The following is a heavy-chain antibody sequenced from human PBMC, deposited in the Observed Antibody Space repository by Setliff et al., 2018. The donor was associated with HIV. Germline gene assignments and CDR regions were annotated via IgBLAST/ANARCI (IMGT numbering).Heavy chain of an antibody. Sequence: LSLTCTVSGGSISTSNWWGWIRQTPGKGMEWIGYIYYSGSTNYNPSLKSRFTMSLDTSKNTLFLQMNSLRPEDTAVYYCARDCRVGWVFTYGMDVWGQGTLVTVSS. CDR2: IYYSGST. V-gene: IGHV4-28*03. CDR1: GGSISTSNW. CDR3: ARDCRVGWVFTYGMDV. J-gene: IGHJ6*02. D-gene: IGHD6-13*01.